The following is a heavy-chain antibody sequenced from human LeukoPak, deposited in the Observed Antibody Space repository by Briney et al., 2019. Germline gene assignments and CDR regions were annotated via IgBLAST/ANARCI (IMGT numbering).Heavy chain of an antibody. CDR3: ARDSAPSTLVLSSYYFDY. D-gene: IGHD6-13*01. J-gene: IGHJ4*02. CDR2: ISYDGSNK. Sequence: PGGSLRLSCAASGFTFSSYAMHWVRQAPGKGLEWVAVISYDGSNKYYADSVKGRFTISRDNSKNTLYLQTSSQRAEDTAVYYCARDSAPSTLVLSSYYFDYWGQGTLVTVSS. CDR1: GFTFSSYA. V-gene: IGHV3-30-3*01.